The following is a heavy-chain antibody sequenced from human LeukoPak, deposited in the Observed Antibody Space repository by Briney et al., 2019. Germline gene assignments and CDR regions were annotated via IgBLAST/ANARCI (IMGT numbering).Heavy chain of an antibody. D-gene: IGHD5-18*01. CDR1: GGSISSSSAY. J-gene: IGHJ4*02. Sequence: ASETLSLTCTVSGGSISSSSAYWGWIRQPPGKGLEWIGSIYYSKNTYYNPSLKSRVTISADTSKNQFSLTLGSVSPTDTAVYYCVSPRGFSYGYFDYWDQGTLVTVSS. V-gene: IGHV4-39*01. CDR2: IYYSKNT. CDR3: VSPRGFSYGYFDY.